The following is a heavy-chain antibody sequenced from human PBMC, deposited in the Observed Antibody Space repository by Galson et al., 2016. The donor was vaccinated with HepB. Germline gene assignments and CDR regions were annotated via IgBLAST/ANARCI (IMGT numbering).Heavy chain of an antibody. D-gene: IGHD3-10*01. J-gene: IGHJ4*02. V-gene: IGHV3-23*01. Sequence: SLRLSCAASGFTFSSYGMSWVRQAPGKGLEWVSSISATGGSTYYADSLKGRVTISRGNSKDTLFLQMNSLRAEDTAVYYWAKDPYYYGSGASVSDSWGQGTLVTVSS. CDR3: AKDPYYYGSGASVSDS. CDR1: GFTFSSYG. CDR2: ISATGGST.